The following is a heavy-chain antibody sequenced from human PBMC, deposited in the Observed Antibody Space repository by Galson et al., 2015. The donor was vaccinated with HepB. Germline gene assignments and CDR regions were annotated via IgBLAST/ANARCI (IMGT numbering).Heavy chain of an antibody. CDR3: ARGRGDNANFDY. D-gene: IGHD4-23*01. CDR2: TSSSGRSI. J-gene: IGHJ4*02. CDR1: GFILSGYS. Sequence: SLRLSCAASGFILSGYSMNWVRQAPGKGLGWVSSTSSSGRSISYADSVKGRFTISRDNAKNSLYLQMNSLRAEATAVYYCARGRGDNANFDYWGQGTLVTVSS. V-gene: IGHV3-21*01.